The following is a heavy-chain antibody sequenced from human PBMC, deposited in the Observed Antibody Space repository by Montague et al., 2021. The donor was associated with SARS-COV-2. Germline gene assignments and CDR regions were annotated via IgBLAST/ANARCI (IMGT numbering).Heavy chain of an antibody. CDR2: THQWGGT. Sequence: LRLSCAGSGFSFIHYNINWVRQPPGKGLEWIVETHQWGGTNYNPSLRSRVSIFLDKSKNQFSLTLTSVTAADTAMYYCASHFVWQQLSTWGQGTLVSVSS. J-gene: IGHJ4*02. D-gene: IGHD6-13*01. V-gene: IGHV4-34*01. CDR1: GFSFIHYN. CDR3: ASHFVWQQLST.